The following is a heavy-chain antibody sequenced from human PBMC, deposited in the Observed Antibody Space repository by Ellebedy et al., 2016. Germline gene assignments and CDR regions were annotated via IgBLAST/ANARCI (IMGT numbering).Heavy chain of an antibody. Sequence: SQTLSLTCDVYGGSLSGYYWSWIRQPPGKGLEWIGEINQSGTMNYSPSLKSRVTISVDKSKKQFSLRLSSVTAADTAVYFCARGIYGSGSVAYWGQGTLVTVSS. CDR2: INQSGTM. J-gene: IGHJ4*02. V-gene: IGHV4-34*01. CDR1: GGSLSGYY. CDR3: ARGIYGSGSVAY. D-gene: IGHD3-10*01.